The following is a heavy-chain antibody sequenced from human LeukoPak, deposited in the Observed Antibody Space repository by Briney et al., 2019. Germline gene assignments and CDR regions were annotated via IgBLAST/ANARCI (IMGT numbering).Heavy chain of an antibody. CDR2: ISYDGSNK. J-gene: IGHJ4*02. CDR3: AKTDYFDY. CDR1: GFTFSSYG. Sequence: PGRSLRLSCAASGFTFSSYGMHWVRQAPGKGLEWVAVISYDGSNKYCADSVKGRFTISRDNAKNTLYLQMNSLRAEDTAVYYCAKTDYFDYWGQGTLVTVSS. V-gene: IGHV3-30*18.